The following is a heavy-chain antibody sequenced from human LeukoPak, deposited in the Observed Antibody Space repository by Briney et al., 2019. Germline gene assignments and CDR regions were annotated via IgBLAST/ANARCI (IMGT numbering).Heavy chain of an antibody. Sequence: SETLSLTCTVSGGSISSYCWSWIRQPRGKGLGWIGYIYYSGGTNYNPSLKSRVTISVDTSKNQFSLKLSSVTAADTAVYYCARQPLYDIHRVDYWGQGTLVTVSS. CDR3: ARQPLYDIHRVDY. CDR2: IYYSGGT. D-gene: IGHD3-9*01. CDR1: GGSISSYC. V-gene: IGHV4-59*08. J-gene: IGHJ4*02.